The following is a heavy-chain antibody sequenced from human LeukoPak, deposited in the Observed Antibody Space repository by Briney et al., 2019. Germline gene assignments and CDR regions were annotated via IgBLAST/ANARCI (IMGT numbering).Heavy chain of an antibody. J-gene: IGHJ4*02. CDR1: GGSISSNSYY. D-gene: IGHD3-9*01. V-gene: IGHV4-39*01. Sequence: PSETLSLTCTVSGGSISSNSYYWGWIRLPPGKGLEWIGSMYYSGITYYNPSLKSRVTMSVDTSKNQFSLKLSSVTAADTAVYYCARHGDGFYHILTGLFDYWGQGTLATVSS. CDR2: MYYSGIT. CDR3: ARHGDGFYHILTGLFDY.